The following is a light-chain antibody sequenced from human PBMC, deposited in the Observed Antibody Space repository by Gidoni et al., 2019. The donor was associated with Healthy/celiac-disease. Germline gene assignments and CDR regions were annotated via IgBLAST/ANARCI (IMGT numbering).Light chain of an antibody. J-gene: IGLJ3*02. CDR3: SSYTSSSPWV. CDR1: SSDVGGYNY. V-gene: IGLV2-14*01. CDR2: EVS. Sequence: QSALTQPASVSGSPGQSLTISCTGTSSDVGGYNYVSWYQQHPGKAPKLMIYEVSHRPSGVSNRFSGSKSGTTASLTISGLQAEDEADYYCSSYTSSSPWVFGGGTKLTVL.